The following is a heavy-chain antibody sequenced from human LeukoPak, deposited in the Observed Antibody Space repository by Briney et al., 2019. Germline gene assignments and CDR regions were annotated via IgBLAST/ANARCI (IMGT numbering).Heavy chain of an antibody. CDR1: GFTFSSYS. CDR3: ARALLYSGSPGSNYYYYMDV. CDR2: ISSSSSYI. J-gene: IGHJ6*03. Sequence: PGGSLRLSCAASGFTFSSYSMNWVRQAPGKGLEWVSSISSSSSYIYYADSVKGRFTISRDNVKNSLYLQMNSLRAEDTAVYYCARALLYSGSPGSNYYYYMDVWGKGTTVTVSS. V-gene: IGHV3-21*01. D-gene: IGHD1-26*01.